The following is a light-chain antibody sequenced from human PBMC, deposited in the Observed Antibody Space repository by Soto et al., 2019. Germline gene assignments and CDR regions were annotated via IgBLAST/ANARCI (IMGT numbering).Light chain of an antibody. CDR2: SAS. V-gene: IGKV1-5*03. J-gene: IGKJ4*01. CDR3: KEYKGSSRLT. Sequence: DIQMTQSPSTLSASVGDRVTITCRASQNIRSWLAWYQQKPGKAPELLIYSASGFESGVPSRFSGSGSGTEFTLTTSSLQPDDFATYNCKEYKGSSRLTFGGGTRVEIK. CDR1: QNIRSW.